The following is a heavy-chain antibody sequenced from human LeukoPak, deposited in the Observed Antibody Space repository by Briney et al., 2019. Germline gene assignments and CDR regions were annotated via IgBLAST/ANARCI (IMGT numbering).Heavy chain of an antibody. CDR2: IWYDGSNK. V-gene: IGHV3-33*01. J-gene: IGHJ4*02. CDR1: GFTFSSYG. CDR3: ARAYCGGDCSPGSLGY. Sequence: GGSLRLSCAASGFTFSSYGMHWVRQAPGKGLEWVAVIWYDGSNKYYADSVKGRFTISRDNSKNTLYLQMNSLTAEDTAVYYCARAYCGGDCSPGSLGYWGQGTLVTVSS. D-gene: IGHD2-21*02.